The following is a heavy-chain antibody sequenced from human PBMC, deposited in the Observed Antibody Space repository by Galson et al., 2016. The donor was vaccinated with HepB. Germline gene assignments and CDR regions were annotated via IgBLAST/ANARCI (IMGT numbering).Heavy chain of an antibody. Sequence: TLSLTCSVSGGSISSGGSYWSWVRQHPGKGLEWIGYIYYSGTTYYSPSLKSRATFAVDTSRDQFSLNLTSVTVADTGVYYCARFSSNWSKYLQYWGRGTLVTVSS. CDR2: IYYSGTT. CDR1: GGSISSGGSY. CDR3: ARFSSNWSKYLQY. J-gene: IGHJ1*01. V-gene: IGHV4-31*03. D-gene: IGHD1-20*01.